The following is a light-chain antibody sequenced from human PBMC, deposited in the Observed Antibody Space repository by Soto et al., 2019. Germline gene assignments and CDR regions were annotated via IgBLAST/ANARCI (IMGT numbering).Light chain of an antibody. CDR2: DVY. V-gene: IGLV2-14*03. CDR1: SSDVGAFNY. J-gene: IGLJ3*02. Sequence: QSALTQPTSVSGSPGQSITISCTGTSSDVGAFNYVSWYQQHPGTAPKLMIYDVYDRPSGVSYRFSGSKSGNTASLTISGLQPEDEADYYCSSFTSSNTWVFGGGTKVTVL. CDR3: SSFTSSNTWV.